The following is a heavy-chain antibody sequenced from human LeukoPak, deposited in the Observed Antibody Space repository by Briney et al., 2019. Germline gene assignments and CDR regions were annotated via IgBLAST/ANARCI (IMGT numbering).Heavy chain of an antibody. CDR3: ARVSKDYDFRKWFDP. D-gene: IGHD3-3*01. Sequence: GASVKVSCKASGFTFTSSAVQWVRQARGQRLEWIGWIVVGSGNTNYAQKFQERVTITRNMSTSTAYMELSSLRSEDTAVYYCARVSKDYDFRKWFDPWGQGTLVTVSS. J-gene: IGHJ5*02. CDR1: GFTFTSSA. V-gene: IGHV1-58*01. CDR2: IVVGSGNT.